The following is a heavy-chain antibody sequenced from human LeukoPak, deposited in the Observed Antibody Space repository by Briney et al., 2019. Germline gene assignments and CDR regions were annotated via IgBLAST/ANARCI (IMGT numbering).Heavy chain of an antibody. CDR3: LGSGYSSS. CDR1: GFSFSDYA. V-gene: IGHV3-30*03. D-gene: IGHD6-6*01. CDR2: ISNDGSDK. Sequence: PGGSLRLSCAASGFSFSDYAMHWVRQAPGKGLEWVAVISNDGSDKYYADSVQGRFTISRDNSKNTLYLQMNSLRAEDTAVYYCLGSGYSSSWGQGTLVTVSS. J-gene: IGHJ4*02.